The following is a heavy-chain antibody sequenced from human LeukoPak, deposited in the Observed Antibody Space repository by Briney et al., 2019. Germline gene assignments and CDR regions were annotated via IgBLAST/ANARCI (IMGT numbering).Heavy chain of an antibody. CDR1: GFTFDDYA. CDR3: AKGARYCSSTSCPGAFDI. V-gene: IGHV3-43*02. CDR2: ISGDGGST. Sequence: GGSLRLSCAASGFTFDDYAMHWVRQAPGKGLEWVSLISGDGGSTYYADSVKGRFTISRDNSKNSLYLQMNSLRTEDTALYYCAKGARYCSSTSCPGAFDIWGQGTMVTVSS. J-gene: IGHJ3*02. D-gene: IGHD2-2*01.